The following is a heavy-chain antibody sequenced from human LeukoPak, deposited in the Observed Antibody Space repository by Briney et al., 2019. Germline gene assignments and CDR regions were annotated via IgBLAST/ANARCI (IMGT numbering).Heavy chain of an antibody. CDR1: GYSISSSSYY. D-gene: IGHD6-13*01. J-gene: IGHJ5*02. Sequence: PSETLSLTCTVSGYSISSSSYYWGWIRQPPGKGLEWIGSIYYSGSTYYNPSLKSRVTISVDTSKNQFSLKLSSVTAADTAVYYCARQPNSKLNWFDPWGQGTLVTVSS. V-gene: IGHV4-39*01. CDR2: IYYSGST. CDR3: ARQPNSKLNWFDP.